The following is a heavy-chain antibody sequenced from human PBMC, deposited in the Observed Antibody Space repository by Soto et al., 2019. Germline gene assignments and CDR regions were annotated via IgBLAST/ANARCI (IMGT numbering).Heavy chain of an antibody. D-gene: IGHD3-10*01. CDR1: GASISSYH. Sequence: PSETLSLTCTVSGASISSYHWSWIRQPPGKGLEWIGYIDDSGSTRYNPSLKSRVTISEDTSKNQFSLKVTSVTAADTAMYHCAKYGEHHYFDHWGQGALVTVSS. V-gene: IGHV4-59*08. CDR2: IDDSGST. CDR3: AKYGEHHYFDH. J-gene: IGHJ4*02.